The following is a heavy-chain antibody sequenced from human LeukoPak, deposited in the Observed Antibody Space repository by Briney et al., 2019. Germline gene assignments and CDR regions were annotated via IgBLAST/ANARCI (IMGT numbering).Heavy chain of an antibody. CDR3: ARVKYGCSSTSCYFWFDP. CDR2: IYYSGGT. CDR1: GGSISSYY. V-gene: IGHV4-59*01. J-gene: IGHJ5*02. Sequence: PSETLSLTCTVSGGSISSYYWSWIRQPPGKGLEWIGYIYYSGGTNYNPSLKSRVTISVDTSKNQFSLKLSSVTAADTAVYYCARVKYGCSSTSCYFWFDPWGQGTLVTVSS. D-gene: IGHD2-2*01.